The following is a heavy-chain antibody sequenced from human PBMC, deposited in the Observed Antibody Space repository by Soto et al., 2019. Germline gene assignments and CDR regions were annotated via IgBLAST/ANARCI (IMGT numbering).Heavy chain of an antibody. CDR3: AKDYYPFRAYYYYGMDV. CDR1: GFTFDDYA. J-gene: IGHJ6*02. D-gene: IGHD1-26*01. V-gene: IGHV3-43D*04. CDR2: ISWDGGST. Sequence: GGSLRLSCAASGFTFDDYAMHWVRQAPGKGLEWVSLISWDGGSTYYADSVKGRFTISRDNSKNSLYLQMNSLRAEDTALYYCAKDYYPFRAYYYYGMDVWGQGTTVTV.